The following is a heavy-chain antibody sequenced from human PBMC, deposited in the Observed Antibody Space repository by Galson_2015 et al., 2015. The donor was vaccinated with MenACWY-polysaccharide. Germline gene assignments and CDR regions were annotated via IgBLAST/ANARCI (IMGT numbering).Heavy chain of an antibody. V-gene: IGHV3-23*01. CDR3: AKKGCTTTRCPDNWVHP. CDR1: GFIFSNYA. Sequence: SLRLSCAASGFIFSNYAMTWVRQAPGKGLEWVSAITGAGGATYYADSVKGRFTISRDNSKNSLYLQMNSLRAEDTAVYYCAKKGCTTTRCPDNWVHPWGPGTLVPVSS. J-gene: IGHJ5*02. D-gene: IGHD2-2*01. CDR2: ITGAGGAT.